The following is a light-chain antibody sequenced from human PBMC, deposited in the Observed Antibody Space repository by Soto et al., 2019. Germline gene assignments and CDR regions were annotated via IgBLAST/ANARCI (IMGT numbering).Light chain of an antibody. J-gene: IGLJ1*01. Sequence: SVLTQPPSVSAAPGQKVTISCSGSSSNIGGNSVSWYKQLPGTAPKLLIYDDNKRPSGITDRFSGSKSGTSATLGITGFQTGDEADYYCGSWDSSLSADVFGTWTKVTVL. CDR3: GSWDSSLSADV. CDR1: SSNIGGNS. CDR2: DDN. V-gene: IGLV1-51*01.